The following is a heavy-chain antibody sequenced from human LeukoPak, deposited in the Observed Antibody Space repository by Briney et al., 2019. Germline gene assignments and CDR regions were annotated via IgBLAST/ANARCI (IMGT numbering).Heavy chain of an antibody. CDR2: ISWNSGSI. CDR1: GFTFDDYA. CDR3: AKTPYMSGSRGYFDY. Sequence: SLRLSYAASGFTFDDYAMHWVRQAPGKGLEWVSGISWNSGSIGYADSVKGRFTISRDNAKNSLYLQMNSLRAEDTAVYYCAKTPYMSGSRGYFDYWGQGTLVTVSS. J-gene: IGHJ4*02. D-gene: IGHD1-26*01. V-gene: IGHV3-9*01.